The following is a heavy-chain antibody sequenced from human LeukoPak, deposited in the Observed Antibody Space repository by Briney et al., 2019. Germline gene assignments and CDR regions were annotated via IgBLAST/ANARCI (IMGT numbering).Heavy chain of an antibody. CDR1: GFTVSSNY. V-gene: IGHV3-66*01. CDR2: IYSCGST. J-gene: IGHJ4*02. D-gene: IGHD3-10*01. CDR3: ANEAYGSGSYYTDY. Sequence: GGSLRLSCAASGFTVSSNYMSWVRQAPGKGLEWVSVIYSCGSTYYADSVKGRFTISRDNSKNTLYLQMNSLRAEDTAVYYCANEAYGSGSYYTDYWGQGTLVTVSS.